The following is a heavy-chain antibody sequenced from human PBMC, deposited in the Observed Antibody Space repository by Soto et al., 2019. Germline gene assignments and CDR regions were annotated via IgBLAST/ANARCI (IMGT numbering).Heavy chain of an antibody. J-gene: IGHJ6*02. CDR1: GFTFSNAW. D-gene: IGHD3-3*01. V-gene: IGHV3-15*07. CDR3: TTGRVVRFLEWSPLGMDV. Sequence: GGSLRLSCAASGFTFSNAWMNWVRQAPGKGLEWVGRIKSKTDGGTTDYAAPVKGRFTISRDDSKNTLYLQMNSLKTEDTAVYYCTTGRVVRFLEWSPLGMDVWGQGTTVTVSS. CDR2: IKSKTDGGTT.